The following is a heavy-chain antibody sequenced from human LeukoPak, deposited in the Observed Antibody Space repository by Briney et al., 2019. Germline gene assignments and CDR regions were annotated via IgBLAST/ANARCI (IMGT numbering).Heavy chain of an antibody. V-gene: IGHV4-30-2*01. D-gene: IGHD5-12*01. CDR2: IYHSGST. Sequence: SQTLSLTCAVSGGSISSGGYSWSWIRQPPGKGLEWIGYIYHSGSTYYNPSLKSRVTISVDRSKNQFSLKLSSVTAADTAVYYCARSRGYSGYAYDAFDIWGRGTMVTVSS. CDR1: GGSISSGGYS. CDR3: ARSRGYSGYAYDAFDI. J-gene: IGHJ3*02.